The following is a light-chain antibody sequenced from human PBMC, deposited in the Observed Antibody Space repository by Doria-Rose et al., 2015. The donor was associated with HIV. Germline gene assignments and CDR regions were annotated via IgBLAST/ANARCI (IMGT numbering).Light chain of an antibody. Sequence: TQSPGTLSLSPGERATLSCRASQGFSSTYLAWYQQKPGQAPSLLIYDGSTRATGIPDRFSASGSGTDFTLTINRLEPEDFAQYYCHQYGTSWTFGQGTKVEI. CDR2: DGS. V-gene: IGKV3-20*01. CDR3: HQYGTSWT. CDR1: QGFSSTY. J-gene: IGKJ1*01.